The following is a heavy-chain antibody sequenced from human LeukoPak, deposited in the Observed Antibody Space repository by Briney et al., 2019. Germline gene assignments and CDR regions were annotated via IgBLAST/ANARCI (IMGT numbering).Heavy chain of an antibody. CDR1: GYTFASYD. CDR3: ARGPYTHYDSSGDYYNWFDP. Sequence: ASVKVSCKASGYTFASYDINWVRQATGQGLEWMGWMSPNSGNTGYAQKFQGRVTITMNTSISTAYMELSSLTSEDTAGYYCARGPYTHYDSSGDYYNWFDPWGQGTLVTVSS. V-gene: IGHV1-8*03. CDR2: MSPNSGNT. D-gene: IGHD3-22*01. J-gene: IGHJ5*02.